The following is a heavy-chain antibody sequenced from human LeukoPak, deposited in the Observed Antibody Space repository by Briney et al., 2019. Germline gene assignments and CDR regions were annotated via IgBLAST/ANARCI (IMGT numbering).Heavy chain of an antibody. V-gene: IGHV1-18*01. CDR3: AGAPYGSGSYYAQLDY. CDR1: GYTFTSYG. D-gene: IGHD3-10*01. Sequence: ASVKVSCKASGYTFTSYGISWVRQAPGQGLEWMGWISAYNGNTNYAQKLRGRVTMTTDTSTSTAYMELRSLRSDDTAVYYCAGAPYGSGSYYAQLDYWGQGTLVTVSS. J-gene: IGHJ4*02. CDR2: ISAYNGNT.